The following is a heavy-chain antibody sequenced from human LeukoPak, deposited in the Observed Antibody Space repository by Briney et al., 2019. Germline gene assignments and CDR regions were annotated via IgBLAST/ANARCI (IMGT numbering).Heavy chain of an antibody. CDR3: ARKGHYGSGSIDY. V-gene: IGHV1-69*04. CDR2: IIPILGIA. J-gene: IGHJ4*02. D-gene: IGHD3-10*01. Sequence: SVKVSCKASGGTFSSYAISWVRQAPGQGLEWMGRIIPILGIANYAQKFQGRVTITADKSTSTAYMELSSLRSEDTAVYYCARKGHYGSGSIDYWGQGTLVTVSS. CDR1: GGTFSSYA.